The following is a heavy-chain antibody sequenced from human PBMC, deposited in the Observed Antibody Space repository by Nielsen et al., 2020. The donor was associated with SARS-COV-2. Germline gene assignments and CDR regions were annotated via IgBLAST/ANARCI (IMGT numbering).Heavy chain of an antibody. Sequence: SETLSLTCAVYGGSFSGYYWSWIRQPPGKGLEWIGEINHSGSTNYNPSLKSRVTISVDTSKNQFSLKLSSATAADTAVYYCARAIAAAGTAAGYYFDYWGQGTLVTVSS. CDR1: GGSFSGYY. V-gene: IGHV4-34*01. D-gene: IGHD6-13*01. J-gene: IGHJ4*02. CDR3: ARAIAAAGTAAGYYFDY. CDR2: INHSGST.